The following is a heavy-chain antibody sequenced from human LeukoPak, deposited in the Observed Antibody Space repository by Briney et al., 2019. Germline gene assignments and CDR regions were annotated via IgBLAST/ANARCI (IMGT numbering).Heavy chain of an antibody. D-gene: IGHD1/OR15-1a*01. CDR3: ARESLEQYGDYFDY. J-gene: IGHJ4*02. CDR2: IYSGGST. V-gene: IGHV3-53*01. Sequence: GGSLRLSCAASGFTVSSNYMSWVRQAPGKGLELVSVIYSGGSTYYADSVKGRFTISRDNSKNTLYLQMNSLRAEDTAVYYCARESLEQYGDYFDYWGQGTLVTVSS. CDR1: GFTVSSNY.